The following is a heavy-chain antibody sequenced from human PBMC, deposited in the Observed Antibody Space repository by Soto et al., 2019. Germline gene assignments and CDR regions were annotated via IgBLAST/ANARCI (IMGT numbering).Heavy chain of an antibody. V-gene: IGHV1-46*03. D-gene: IGHD3-10*01. CDR1: GYSFTSYY. CDR3: SRVDPGETSPFDH. J-gene: IGHJ4*02. Sequence: VASVKVSCKAIGYSFTSYYIHWVRQAPGQGLEWMGWINPFDGSRMFAQSFQGRVTMTRDTSTSTVYMEVSSLRSEDTAVYYCSRVDPGETSPFDHWGQGTLVTASS. CDR2: INPFDGSR.